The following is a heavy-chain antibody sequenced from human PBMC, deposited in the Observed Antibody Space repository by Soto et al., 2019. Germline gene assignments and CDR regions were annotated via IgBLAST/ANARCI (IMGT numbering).Heavy chain of an antibody. D-gene: IGHD1-1*01. CDR3: VKDNDHAYAF. J-gene: IGHJ1*01. CDR1: GATFRSFA. CDR2: ITPLFGTT. V-gene: IGHV1-69*01. Sequence: QVRLVQSGAEVRKPGSSVTVSCKASGATFRSFAFTWVRQAPGGGLEWVGGITPLFGTTNYAERLQGRVTITADESTSTVSLEVSSLTSEDSAVYFCVKDNDHAYAFRGQGTLVTVSS.